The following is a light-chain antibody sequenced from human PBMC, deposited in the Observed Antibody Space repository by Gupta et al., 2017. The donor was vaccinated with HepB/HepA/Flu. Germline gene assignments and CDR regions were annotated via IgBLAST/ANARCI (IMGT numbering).Light chain of an antibody. V-gene: IGLV2-14*03. CDR1: SSDVGGYNY. CDR2: DVS. CDR3: SSYTSSSTLSVV. Sequence: QSALTQPASVSGSPGQSITISCTGTSSDVGGYNYVSWYQQHPDKAPKLMIYDVSNRPPGVSNRFSGSKSGNTASLTISGLQAEDEADYYCSSYTSSSTLSVVFGGGTKLTVL. J-gene: IGLJ2*01.